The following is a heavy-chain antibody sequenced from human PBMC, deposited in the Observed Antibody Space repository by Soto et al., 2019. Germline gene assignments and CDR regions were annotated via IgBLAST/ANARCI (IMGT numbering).Heavy chain of an antibody. CDR1: GFTFGNYF. Sequence: EVQLLGSGGGLVQPGESLRLSCAASGFTFGNYFMNWVRQAPGKGLEWVSDISSNGGRTHYADSVRGRFTISGDNSRNTLYLQMSSLRAEDTALYYCAKDLHWYGMDVWGQGTTVTVSS. V-gene: IGHV3-23*01. D-gene: IGHD1-1*01. CDR2: ISSNGGRT. CDR3: AKDLHWYGMDV. J-gene: IGHJ6*02.